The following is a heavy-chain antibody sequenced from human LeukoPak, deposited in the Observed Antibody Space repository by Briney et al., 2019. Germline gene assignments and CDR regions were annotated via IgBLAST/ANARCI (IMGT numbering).Heavy chain of an antibody. CDR2: ITSDGSST. CDR3: AREDVDITVATSGAFDI. V-gene: IGHV3-74*01. J-gene: IGHJ3*02. D-gene: IGHD6-19*01. Sequence: LRLSCAACGFTFNRFWMHWVRQASGKGLVWVSRITSDGSSTNYADSAKGRFTIPRHNAKNTLYLQMNSLRAEDTALYYCAREDVDITVATSGAFDIWGQGTMVTVSS. CDR1: GFTFNRFW.